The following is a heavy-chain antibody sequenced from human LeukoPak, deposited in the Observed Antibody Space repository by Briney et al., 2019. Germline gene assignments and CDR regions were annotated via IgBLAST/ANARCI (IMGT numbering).Heavy chain of an antibody. D-gene: IGHD2-21*01. Sequence: SETLSLTCTVSGGSISSYYWSWIRQPPGKGLEWIGYIYYSGSTNYNPSLKSRVTISVDTSKNQFSLKLSSVTAADTAVYYCVREPIFSCGGDCYLLDAFDIWGQGTMVTVSS. J-gene: IGHJ3*02. CDR3: VREPIFSCGGDCYLLDAFDI. V-gene: IGHV4-59*01. CDR1: GGSISSYY. CDR2: IYYSGST.